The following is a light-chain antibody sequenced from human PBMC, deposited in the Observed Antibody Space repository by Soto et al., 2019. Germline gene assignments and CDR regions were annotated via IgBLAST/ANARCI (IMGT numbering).Light chain of an antibody. CDR3: QHYNSYSEA. Sequence: EMVMPQPPATLSVSPGERAPLSCRPSQRSTLACFQQKPGQTPGLFIYSASARATGIPARFSGSGSGTEFTLTISSLQPDEFATYYCQHYNSYSEAVGQGTKVDIK. CDR2: SAS. CDR1: QRST. J-gene: IGKJ1*01. V-gene: IGKV3-15*01.